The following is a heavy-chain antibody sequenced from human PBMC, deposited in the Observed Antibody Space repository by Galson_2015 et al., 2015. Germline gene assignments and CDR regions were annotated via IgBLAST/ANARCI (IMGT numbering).Heavy chain of an antibody. CDR3: ARKNYDILTGYPYYFDY. V-gene: IGHV4-30-4*01. CDR2: IYYSGST. Sequence: TLSLTCPVSGGSISSGDYYWSWIRQPPGKGLEWIGYIYYSGSTYYNPSLKSRVTISVDTSKNQFSLKLSSVTAADTAVYYCARKNYDILTGYPYYFDYWGQGTLVTVSS. D-gene: IGHD3-9*01. CDR1: GGSISSGDYY. J-gene: IGHJ4*02.